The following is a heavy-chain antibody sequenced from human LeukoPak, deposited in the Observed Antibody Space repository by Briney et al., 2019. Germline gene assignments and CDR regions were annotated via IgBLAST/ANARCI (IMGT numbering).Heavy chain of an antibody. CDR1: GFTFDDYA. Sequence: GSLRLSCAASGFTFDDYAMHWVRQAPGKGLEWVSLISGDGGSTYYADSVKGRFIISRDNSKNSLYLQMNSLRTEDTALYYCAKDILLTAMIDYWGQGTLVTVSS. CDR2: ISGDGGST. J-gene: IGHJ4*02. CDR3: AKDILLTAMIDY. D-gene: IGHD5-18*01. V-gene: IGHV3-43*02.